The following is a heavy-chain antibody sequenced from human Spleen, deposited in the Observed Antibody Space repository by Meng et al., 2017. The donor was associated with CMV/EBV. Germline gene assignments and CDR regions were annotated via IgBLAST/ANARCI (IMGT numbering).Heavy chain of an antibody. CDR3: AREPLGLELAFDI. D-gene: IGHD1-26*01. Sequence: GSLRLSCTVSGYSISSGYYWGWIRQPPGKGLEWIGSIYHSGSTYYNPSLKSRVTISRDTSKNQFSLKLTSVTAADTAVYYCAREPLGLELAFDIWGQGTMVTVSS. V-gene: IGHV4-38-2*02. CDR1: GYSISSGYY. J-gene: IGHJ3*02. CDR2: IYHSGST.